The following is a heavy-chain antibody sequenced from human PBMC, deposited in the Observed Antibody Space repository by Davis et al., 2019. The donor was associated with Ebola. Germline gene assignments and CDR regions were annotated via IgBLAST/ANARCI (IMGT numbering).Heavy chain of an antibody. CDR1: GSSISNYY. V-gene: IGHV4-59*08. CDR2: IYDSGTT. CDR3: AGHPPGYGDFDP. D-gene: IGHD5-12*01. J-gene: IGHJ5*02. Sequence: SETLSLTCTVAGSSISNYYWSWIRQSPDKRLEWIGYIYDSGTTAYNPSLKSRVIISIDTSKNQFSLRLTSVTAADTAIYYCAGHPPGYGDFDPWGQGTLVTVSS.